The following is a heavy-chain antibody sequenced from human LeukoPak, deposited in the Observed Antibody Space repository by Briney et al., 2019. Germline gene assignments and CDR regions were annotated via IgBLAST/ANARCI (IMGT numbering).Heavy chain of an antibody. V-gene: IGHV4-59*01. Sequence: SETLSLTCSVSDGSINSYYWNWIRRPPGKGLEWIGYIYYNGNTNYSPSLKSRVTMSVDTSKNLFSLKVSSVTAADTAVYYCARGRSNYYGMDVWGQGTTVTVS. CDR2: IYYNGNT. J-gene: IGHJ6*02. CDR3: ARGRSNYYGMDV. D-gene: IGHD1-26*01. CDR1: DGSINSYY.